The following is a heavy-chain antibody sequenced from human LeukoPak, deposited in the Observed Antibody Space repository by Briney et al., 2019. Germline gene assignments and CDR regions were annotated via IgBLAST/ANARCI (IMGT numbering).Heavy chain of an antibody. D-gene: IGHD3-22*01. CDR1: GDSVSSNSAA. CDR3: ARDPTYYYDSSGSPRNY. V-gene: IGHV6-1*01. J-gene: IGHJ4*02. Sequence: SQTLSLTCAISGDSVSSNSAAWNWIRQSPSRGLEWLGRTYYRSKWYNDYAVSVKSRITINPDTSKNQFSLQLNSVTPEDTAVYYCARDPTYYYDSSGSPRNYWGQGTLVTVSS. CDR2: TYYRSKWYN.